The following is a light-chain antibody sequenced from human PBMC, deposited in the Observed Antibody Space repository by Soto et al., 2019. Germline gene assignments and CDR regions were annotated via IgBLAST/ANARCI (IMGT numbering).Light chain of an antibody. V-gene: IGKV4-1*01. J-gene: IGKJ1*01. CDR2: WAS. CDR3: QQYYSTPPT. CDR1: QSVLYSSNNKNY. Sequence: DIVMTQSPDSLAVSLGERATINCKSSQSVLYSSNNKNYLAWYQQKPGQPPKLLIYWASTRESGVPDRFSGSGSGTDFTLYISSLQAEDVAVYYCQQYYSTPPTFGQGTKVEIK.